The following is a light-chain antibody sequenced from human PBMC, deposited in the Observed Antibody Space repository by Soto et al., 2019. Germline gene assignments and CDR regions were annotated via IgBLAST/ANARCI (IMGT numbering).Light chain of an antibody. CDR2: DAS. CDR3: QQYNSYPWT. V-gene: IGKV1-5*01. Sequence: DIQMTQSPSTLSASVGDRVTITCRASQSISSWLAWYQQKPGKAPKLLIYDASSLESGVPSRFSGSGSGTELSLTISSLQPDDFATYYCQQYNSYPWTFGQGTKEEIK. J-gene: IGKJ1*01. CDR1: QSISSW.